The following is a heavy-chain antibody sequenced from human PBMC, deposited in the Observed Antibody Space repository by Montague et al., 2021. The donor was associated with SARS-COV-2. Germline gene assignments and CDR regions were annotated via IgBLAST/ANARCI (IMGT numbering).Heavy chain of an antibody. CDR2: IYYRGST. Sequence: SETLSLTCTVSGGSINSSYWSWIRQPPGKGLEWIGYIYYRGSTNYNPSLKTRVTISVDTSKNQFSLKLSSVTAADTAVYYCARFTSTGSGSYYIFDYWGQGTLVTVSS. CDR1: GGSINSSY. CDR3: ARFTSTGSGSYYIFDY. V-gene: IGHV4-59*12. J-gene: IGHJ4*02. D-gene: IGHD1-26*01.